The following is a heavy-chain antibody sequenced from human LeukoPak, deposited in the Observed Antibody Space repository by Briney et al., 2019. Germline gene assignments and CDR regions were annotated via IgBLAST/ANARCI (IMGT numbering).Heavy chain of an antibody. CDR1: GFTSSSYA. D-gene: IGHD6-6*01. V-gene: IGHV3-23*01. CDR2: ISGSGGST. Sequence: PGGSLRLSCAASGFTSSSYAMSWVRQAPGKGLEWVSAISGSGGSTYYADSVKGRFTISRDNSKNTLYLQMNSQRAEDTAVYYCAKDKIWSSSFNFDYWGQGTLVTVSS. J-gene: IGHJ4*02. CDR3: AKDKIWSSSFNFDY.